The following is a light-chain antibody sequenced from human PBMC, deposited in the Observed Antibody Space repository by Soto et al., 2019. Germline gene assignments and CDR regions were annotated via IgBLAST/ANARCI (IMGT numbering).Light chain of an antibody. Sequence: DIQVTQSPSSLSASVGDSVTITCRASQSISTYLNWYQQRPGKAPRLLIYAASSLQSGVPSRFSGSGSGTDFTLTSSSLQPEDFATYYCQQSYSTPPLTFGGGTKVEIK. CDR2: AAS. CDR3: QQSYSTPPLT. J-gene: IGKJ4*01. V-gene: IGKV1-39*01. CDR1: QSISTY.